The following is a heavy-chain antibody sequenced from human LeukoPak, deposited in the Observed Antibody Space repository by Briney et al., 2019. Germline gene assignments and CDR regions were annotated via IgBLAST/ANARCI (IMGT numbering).Heavy chain of an antibody. Sequence: GASVKVSCKASGDTFSDYAISWVRQAPGQGLDWMRALIPVFATANYAQRFQGRVTLTADEPTSTAYMELTGLTSEDTAMYYCARDQYPSEVVVVGRLVYWGQGTLVTVSS. CDR1: GDTFSDYA. CDR3: ARDQYPSEVVVVGRLVY. CDR2: LIPVFATA. J-gene: IGHJ4*02. V-gene: IGHV1-69*13. D-gene: IGHD2-15*01.